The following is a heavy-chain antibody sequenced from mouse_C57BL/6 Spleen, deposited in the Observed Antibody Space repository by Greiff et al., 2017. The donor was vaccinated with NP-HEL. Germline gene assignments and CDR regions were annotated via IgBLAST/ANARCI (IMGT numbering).Heavy chain of an antibody. J-gene: IGHJ2*01. V-gene: IGHV1-72*01. CDR2: IDPNRGGT. D-gene: IGHD1-1*01. CDR3: ARATYDGSSYWGY. CDR1: GYTFTSYW. Sequence: QVQLQQPGAELVKPGASVKLSCKASGYTFTSYWMHWVKQRPGRGLEWIGRIDPNRGGTKYNEKFKSKATLTVDKPSSTAYMQLSSLTSEDSAVYYCARATYDGSSYWGYWGQGTTLTVSS.